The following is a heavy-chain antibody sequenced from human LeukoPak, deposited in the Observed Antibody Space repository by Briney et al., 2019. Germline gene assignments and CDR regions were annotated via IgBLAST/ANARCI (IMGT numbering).Heavy chain of an antibody. CDR2: ISSSSSYI. V-gene: IGHV3-21*01. Sequence: PGGSLRLSCAASGFSFSSYGMNWVRQAPGKGLEWVSSISSSSSYIYYADSVRGRFTISRDDAENSLYLQMNSLRAEDTAVYYCARERGTIQLWYYFDFWGRGTVVTVSS. CDR1: GFSFSSYG. J-gene: IGHJ4*02. D-gene: IGHD5-18*01. CDR3: ARERGTIQLWYYFDF.